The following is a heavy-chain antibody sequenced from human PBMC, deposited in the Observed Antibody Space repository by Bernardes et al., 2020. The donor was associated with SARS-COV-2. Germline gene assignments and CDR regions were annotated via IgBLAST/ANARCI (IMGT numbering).Heavy chain of an antibody. Sequence: SVTLSLTCAVYGGPFSGYYWSWIRQPPGKGLEWIGEINHSGSTDYNPSLKSRVTISVDTSKNQFSLNLSSVTAADTAVYYCARAREYSGHLPDYWGQGTLVTVSS. J-gene: IGHJ4*02. CDR1: GGPFSGYY. V-gene: IGHV4-34*01. CDR2: INHSGST. D-gene: IGHD5-12*01. CDR3: ARAREYSGHLPDY.